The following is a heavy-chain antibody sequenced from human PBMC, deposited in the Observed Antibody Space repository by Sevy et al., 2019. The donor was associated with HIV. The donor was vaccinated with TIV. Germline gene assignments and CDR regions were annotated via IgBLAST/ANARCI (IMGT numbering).Heavy chain of an antibody. CDR1: GYTFTGYY. J-gene: IGHJ3*02. V-gene: IGHV1-2*06. D-gene: IGHD2-15*01. CDR2: INPKTGGT. Sequence: ASVKVSCKASGYTFTGYYIHWVRQAPGQGLEWMGRINPKTGGTNFAQQFQGRVTMTRDTSISTAYMELSRLRFDDTAVYYCARPGVCVGGNCTADIWGQGTMVTVSS. CDR3: ARPGVCVGGNCTADI.